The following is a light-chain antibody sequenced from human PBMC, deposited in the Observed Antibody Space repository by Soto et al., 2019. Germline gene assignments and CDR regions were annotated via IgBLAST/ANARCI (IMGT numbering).Light chain of an antibody. CDR2: GAS. CDR1: QSVSSNY. Sequence: EIVLTQSPGTLCLSAGERATLSCRASQSVSSNYLAWYQQKPGQAPRLLIYGASSRATGIPDRFSGSGSGTELTLTISSLHSEDFAVYYCQQYHTWPLQTFGQGTKVDIK. V-gene: IGKV3-20*01. J-gene: IGKJ1*01. CDR3: QQYHTWPLQT.